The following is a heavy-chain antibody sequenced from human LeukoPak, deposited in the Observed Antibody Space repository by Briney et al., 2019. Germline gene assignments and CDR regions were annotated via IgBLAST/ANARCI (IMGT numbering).Heavy chain of an antibody. V-gene: IGHV1-2*02. CDR3: ARDPGSNWFDP. CDR1: GYTFTGYY. D-gene: IGHD3-10*01. Sequence: ASVKVSCKASGYTFTGYYIHWVRQAPGQGLEWMGWINPNSGGTNYAQKFQGRVTVTRDTSISTAYMELSSLISDDTAVYYCARDPGSNWFDPWGQGTLVTVSS. J-gene: IGHJ5*02. CDR2: INPNSGGT.